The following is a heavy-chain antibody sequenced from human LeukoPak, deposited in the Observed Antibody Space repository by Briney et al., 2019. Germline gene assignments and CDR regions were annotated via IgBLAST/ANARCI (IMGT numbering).Heavy chain of an antibody. J-gene: IGHJ1*01. V-gene: IGHV3-23*01. Sequence: QPGGSLRLSCAASGFTFSSYAMSWVRQAPGKGLERVSAISGSGGSTYYADSVKGRFTISRDNSKNTLYLQMNSLRAEDTAVYYCAKDYSSGWFVLEGFQHWGQGTLVTVSS. CDR3: AKDYSSGWFVLEGFQH. D-gene: IGHD6-19*01. CDR1: GFTFSSYA. CDR2: ISGSGGST.